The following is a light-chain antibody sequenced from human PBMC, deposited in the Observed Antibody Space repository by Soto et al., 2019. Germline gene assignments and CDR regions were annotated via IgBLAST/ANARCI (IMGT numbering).Light chain of an antibody. CDR2: GAS. V-gene: IGKV3-15*01. CDR1: QSVSSN. J-gene: IGKJ2*01. CDR3: QQYNN. Sequence: EIVMTQSPATLSVSPGERATLSCRASQSVSSNLAWYQQKPGQAPRLLIYGASTRATGIPARFSGSGSGTEFTLTISSLQPEDFAVYYCQQYNNFGQGTKVDI.